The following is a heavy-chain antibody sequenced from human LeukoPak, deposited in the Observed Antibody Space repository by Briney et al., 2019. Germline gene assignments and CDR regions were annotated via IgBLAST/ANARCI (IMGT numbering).Heavy chain of an antibody. CDR3: ARDRKAASGGGFDP. D-gene: IGHD6-13*01. V-gene: IGHV3-74*01. CDR1: EFTFSNYW. Sequence: PVGSLRLSCAASEFTFSNYWMHWVRQVPGKGLVWVSRINGAGSSASYADSVRGRFTISRDNAKNTLYLQMNSLRADDTAVYYCARDRKAASGGGFDPWGQGTLVTVSS. CDR2: INGAGSSA. J-gene: IGHJ5*02.